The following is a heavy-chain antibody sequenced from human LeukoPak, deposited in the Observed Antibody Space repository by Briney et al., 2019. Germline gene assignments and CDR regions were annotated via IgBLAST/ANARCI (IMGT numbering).Heavy chain of an antibody. J-gene: IGHJ6*03. CDR3: ARDVEYSNIYFYYYIDV. CDR2: INWNGAST. V-gene: IGHV3-20*04. Sequence: GGSLRLSCAASGFTFDDYDMCWVRQVPGEGLEWVSAINWNGASTGYADSVKGRFTISRDNAKNSLYLQMNSLSAEDTALYFCARDVEYSNIYFYYYIDVWGKGTTVTVSS. D-gene: IGHD6-6*01. CDR1: GFTFDDYD.